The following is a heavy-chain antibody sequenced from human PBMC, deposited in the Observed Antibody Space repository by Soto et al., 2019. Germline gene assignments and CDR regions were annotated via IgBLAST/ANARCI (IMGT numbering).Heavy chain of an antibody. Sequence: SVKVSCKASGGSFSGYAISWVRQAPGQGLEWMGGIIPIFGTANYAQKFQGRVTITADESTSTAYMELSSLRSEDTAVYYCARTSIAAASPNYYYYGMDVWGQGTTVTVSS. J-gene: IGHJ6*02. V-gene: IGHV1-69*13. CDR3: ARTSIAAASPNYYYYGMDV. CDR1: GGSFSGYA. CDR2: IIPIFGTA. D-gene: IGHD6-13*01.